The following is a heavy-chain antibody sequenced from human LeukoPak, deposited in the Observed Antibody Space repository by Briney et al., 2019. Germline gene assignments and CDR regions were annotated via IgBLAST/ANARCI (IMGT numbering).Heavy chain of an antibody. J-gene: IGHJ3*02. Sequence: SETLSLTCAVYGGSFSGYYWSWIRQPPGKGLEWIGEINHSGSTNYNPPLKSRVTISVDTSKNQFSLKLRSVTAADTAVYYCARDRDYGGRAFNIWGQGTMVTVSS. V-gene: IGHV4-34*01. CDR2: INHSGST. D-gene: IGHD4-17*01. CDR1: GGSFSGYY. CDR3: ARDRDYGGRAFNI.